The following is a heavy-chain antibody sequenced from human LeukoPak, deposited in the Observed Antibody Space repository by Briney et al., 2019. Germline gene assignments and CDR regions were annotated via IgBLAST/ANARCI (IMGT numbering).Heavy chain of an antibody. Sequence: GGSLRLSCAASGFTFSSYAMSWVRQAPGKGLEWVSAISGSGGSTYYADSVKGRFTISRDNSKNALYLQMNSLRAEDTAVYYCARINNSPGGYYFDYWGQGTLVTVSS. CDR3: ARINNSPGGYYFDY. CDR2: ISGSGGST. CDR1: GFTFSSYA. D-gene: IGHD4-23*01. V-gene: IGHV3-23*01. J-gene: IGHJ4*02.